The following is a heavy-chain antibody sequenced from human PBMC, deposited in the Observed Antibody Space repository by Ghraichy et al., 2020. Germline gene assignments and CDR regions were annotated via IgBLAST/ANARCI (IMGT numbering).Heavy chain of an antibody. V-gene: IGHV4-61*01. Sequence: SETLSLTCTVSGGAVSSDSYYWTWIRQPPGKGLEWIGHIYYSGSTNYKPSLQSRVTTSVDMSKNQFSLKLNSVTEADTAVYYCARLTLITGFWHLDLWGRGTLVTVSS. CDR2: IYYSGST. CDR1: GGAVSSDSYY. J-gene: IGHJ2*01. CDR3: ARLTLITGFWHLDL. D-gene: IGHD5-24*01.